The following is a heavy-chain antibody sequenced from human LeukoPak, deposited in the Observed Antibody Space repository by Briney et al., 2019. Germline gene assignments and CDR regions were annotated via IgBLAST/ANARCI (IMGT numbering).Heavy chain of an antibody. CDR3: ARDLFNYDSSGYFDY. J-gene: IGHJ4*02. CDR2: IYSGGST. Sequence: GGSLRLSCAASGFTVSSNYMSWVRQAPGKGLEWVSVIYSGGSTYYADSVKGRFTISRDNSKNTLYLQMNSLRAEDTAVYYCARDLFNYDSSGYFDYWGQGTLVTVSS. D-gene: IGHD3-22*01. V-gene: IGHV3-53*01. CDR1: GFTVSSNY.